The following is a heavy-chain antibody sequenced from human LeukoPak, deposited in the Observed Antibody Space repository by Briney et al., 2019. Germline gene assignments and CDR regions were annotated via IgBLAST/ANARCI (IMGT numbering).Heavy chain of an antibody. CDR2: INPNSGGT. CDR3: ARDVGSPYYFDY. D-gene: IGHD2-15*01. V-gene: IGHV1-2*02. CDR1: GYTFTAYY. Sequence: GASVKVSCKASGYTFTAYYMHWVRQAPGQGLEYMGWINPNSGGTNYAQKFQGRVTMTRDTSTSTAYTELSRLRSDDTAVYYCARDVGSPYYFDYWGQGTLVTVSS. J-gene: IGHJ4*02.